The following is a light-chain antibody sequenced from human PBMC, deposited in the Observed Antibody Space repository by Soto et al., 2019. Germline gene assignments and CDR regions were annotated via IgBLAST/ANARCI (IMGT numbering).Light chain of an antibody. CDR2: GAF. V-gene: IGKV1-27*01. Sequence: DSQMTQSPSSLSASVGDRVTITCRASHDISNYLAWYLQTPGTVPKLLIYGAFTLKSGVPSRFSGSGYGAEFTLTITSLQPEDASTYYCQKYDSAPWTFGQGTKVEIK. CDR1: HDISNY. CDR3: QKYDSAPWT. J-gene: IGKJ1*01.